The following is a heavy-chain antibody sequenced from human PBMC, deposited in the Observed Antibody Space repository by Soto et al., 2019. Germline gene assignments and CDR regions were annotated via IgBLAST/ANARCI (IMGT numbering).Heavy chain of an antibody. J-gene: IGHJ6*02. V-gene: IGHV1-2*04. CDR3: ARGVMDSSVYYYFLRGMDV. CDR1: GYTFTGYY. Sequence: ASVKVSCKASGYTFTGYYMHWVRQAPGQGLEWMGWINPNSGGTNYAQKFQGWVTMTRDTSISTAYMEPSRLRSDVTAVYDCARGVMDSSVYYYFLRGMDVWGQGTTVTVSS. D-gene: IGHD3-22*01. CDR2: INPNSGGT.